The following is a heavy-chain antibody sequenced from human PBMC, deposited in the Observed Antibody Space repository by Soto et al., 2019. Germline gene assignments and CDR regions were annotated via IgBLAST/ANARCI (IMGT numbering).Heavy chain of an antibody. Sequence: EVPLVESGGGLVKPGGSLRLSCAASGFTFSNAWMNWVRQAPGKGLEWVGRIKSKTDGGTTDYAAPVKGRFTISRDDSKNTLYLQMNSLKTEDTAVYYCTTDWRSGWYRDDFDYWGQGTLVTVSS. J-gene: IGHJ4*02. CDR2: IKSKTDGGTT. D-gene: IGHD6-19*01. CDR1: GFTFSNAW. CDR3: TTDWRSGWYRDDFDY. V-gene: IGHV3-15*07.